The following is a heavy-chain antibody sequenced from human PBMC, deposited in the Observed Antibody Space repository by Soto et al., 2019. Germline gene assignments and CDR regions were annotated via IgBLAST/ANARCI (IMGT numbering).Heavy chain of an antibody. J-gene: IGHJ5*02. Sequence: QLQLQESGSGLVKPSQTLSLTCGVSGGAISSGGYSWSWIRQPPGKGLEWIGSIYHSGTTYYNPSPTSRVTISVDRSKNQFSLRLRAVTAADTAVYYCARWVQCSGGRCYDLPKGIWFDPWGQGTLVTGSS. CDR1: GGAISSGGYS. CDR3: ARWVQCSGGRCYDLPKGIWFDP. V-gene: IGHV4-30-2*01. D-gene: IGHD2-15*01. CDR2: IYHSGTT.